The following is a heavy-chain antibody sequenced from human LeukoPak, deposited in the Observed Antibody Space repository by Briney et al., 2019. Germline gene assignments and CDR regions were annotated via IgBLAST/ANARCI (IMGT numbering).Heavy chain of an antibody. CDR2: ISYDGSNK. CDR3: AREPSLETTVTTGAAFDI. D-gene: IGHD4-17*01. Sequence: GGSLRLSCAASGFTFSSYGMHWVRQAPGKGLEWVAVISYDGSNKYYADSVKGRFTISRDNSKNSLYLQMNSLRSEDTAVYYCAREPSLETTVTTGAAFDIWGQGTMVTVSS. V-gene: IGHV3-30*03. J-gene: IGHJ3*02. CDR1: GFTFSSYG.